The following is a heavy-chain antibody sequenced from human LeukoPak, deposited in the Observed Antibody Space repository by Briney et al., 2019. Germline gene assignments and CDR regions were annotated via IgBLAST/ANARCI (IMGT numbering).Heavy chain of an antibody. J-gene: IGHJ1*01. CDR1: GSTFSSYW. Sequence: GGSLRLSCAASGSTFSSYWMHWVRQAPGKGLVWVSRISSDGSSTSYADSVKGRFTISRDNAKNTLYLQMDSLRDEDTAVYYCARSHGSGGPFLWGQGTLVTVSS. CDR2: ISSDGSST. CDR3: ARSHGSGGPFL. V-gene: IGHV3-74*01. D-gene: IGHD3-10*01.